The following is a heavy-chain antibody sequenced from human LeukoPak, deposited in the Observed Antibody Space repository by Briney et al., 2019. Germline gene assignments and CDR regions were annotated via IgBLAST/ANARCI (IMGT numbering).Heavy chain of an antibody. J-gene: IGHJ4*02. CDR3: ASSSTGFFDY. CDR1: GFTFSSYW. V-gene: IGHV3-7*05. CDR2: INQDGSEK. Sequence: PGGSLRLSCAASGFTFSSYWMCWVRQAPGKGLEWVASINQDGSEKYYVDSVKGRFTISRDNTKNSLYLQMNSLRAEDTAVYYCASSSTGFFDYWGEGTLV. D-gene: IGHD5/OR15-5a*01.